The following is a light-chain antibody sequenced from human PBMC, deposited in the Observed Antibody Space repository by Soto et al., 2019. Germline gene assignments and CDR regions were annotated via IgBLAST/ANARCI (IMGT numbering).Light chain of an antibody. CDR1: RSVSSY. CDR2: DAS. CDR3: QQRSTWPWT. J-gene: IGKJ1*01. V-gene: IGKV3-11*01. Sequence: EIVLTQSPATLSLSPGERATLSCRASRSVSSYFAWFQQKPDQAPRLLIYDASNRATGIPDRFSGAGSGTDFTLTISSLEPEDFAIYYCQQRSTWPWTFGQGTKVEI.